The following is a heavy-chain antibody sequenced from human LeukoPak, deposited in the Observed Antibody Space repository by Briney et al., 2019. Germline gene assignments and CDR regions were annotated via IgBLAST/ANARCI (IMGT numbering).Heavy chain of an antibody. V-gene: IGHV1-69*04. J-gene: IGHJ4*02. D-gene: IGHD3-10*01. CDR1: GGTFTSHA. CDR2: IIPTLGVT. CDR3: ARDMDVGFGELVDS. Sequence: SVKVSCEASGGTFTSHAISWVRQAPGQGLEWMGRIIPTLGVTTYAQKLQGRVTITADRSTSTAYMELSSLRSEDTAVYYCARDMDVGFGELVDSWGQGTLVTVSS.